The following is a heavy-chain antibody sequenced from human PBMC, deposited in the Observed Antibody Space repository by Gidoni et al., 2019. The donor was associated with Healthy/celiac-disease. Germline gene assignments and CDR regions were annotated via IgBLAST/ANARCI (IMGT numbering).Heavy chain of an antibody. J-gene: IGHJ4*02. Sequence: QVQLVQSGAEVKKPGASVKVSCKASGYTFTSYAMHWVRQAPGQRLEWMGWINAGNGNTKYSQKFQGRVTITRDTSASTAYMELSSLRSEDTAVYYCARGGYCSSTSCLRIDYWGQGTLVTVSS. CDR1: GYTFTSYA. CDR2: INAGNGNT. V-gene: IGHV1-3*01. D-gene: IGHD2-2*01. CDR3: ARGGYCSSTSCLRIDY.